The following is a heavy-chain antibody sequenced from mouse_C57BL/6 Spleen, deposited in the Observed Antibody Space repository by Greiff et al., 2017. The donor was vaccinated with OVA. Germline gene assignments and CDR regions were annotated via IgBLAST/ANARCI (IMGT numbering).Heavy chain of an antibody. CDR2: IDPNSGGT. CDR1: GYTFTSYW. J-gene: IGHJ2*01. V-gene: IGHV1-72*01. CDR3: ARVCTPVVAPDY. D-gene: IGHD1-1*01. Sequence: QVQLQQPGAELVKPGASVKLSCKASGYTFTSYWMHWVKQRPGRGLEWIGRIDPNSGGTKYNEKFKSKATLTVDKPSSAAYMQLRSLTSEESAVYYCARVCTPVVAPDYWGQGTTLTVSS.